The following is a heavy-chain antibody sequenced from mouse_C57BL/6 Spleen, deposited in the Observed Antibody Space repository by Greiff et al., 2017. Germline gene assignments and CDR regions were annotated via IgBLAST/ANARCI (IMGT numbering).Heavy chain of an antibody. CDR1: GYTFTNYW. CDR2: IYPGGGYT. J-gene: IGHJ4*01. V-gene: IGHV1-63*01. Sequence: VQLQQSGAELVRPGTSVKMSCKASGYTFTNYWIGWVKQRPGHGLEWIGDIYPGGGYTNYNEKFKGKATLTADKSSSTASMQFSSLTSEDSAICYCARFWDYYAMDYWGQGTSVTVSS. CDR3: ARFWDYYAMDY. D-gene: IGHD4-1*01.